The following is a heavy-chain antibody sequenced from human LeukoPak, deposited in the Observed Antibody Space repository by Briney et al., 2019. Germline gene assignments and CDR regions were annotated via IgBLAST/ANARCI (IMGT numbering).Heavy chain of an antibody. CDR3: ARDYGSSTSCLFDY. V-gene: IGHV1-2*06. Sequence: ASVKVSCKASGYTFTGYHIQWGRQAPGLRLEWMGRINPNSGDTNYAQTFHGRVTMTRDTSISTAYMELSRLRSDDTAVYYCARDYGSSTSCLFDYWGQGTLVTVSS. D-gene: IGHD2-2*01. CDR2: INPNSGDT. CDR1: GYTFTGYH. J-gene: IGHJ4*02.